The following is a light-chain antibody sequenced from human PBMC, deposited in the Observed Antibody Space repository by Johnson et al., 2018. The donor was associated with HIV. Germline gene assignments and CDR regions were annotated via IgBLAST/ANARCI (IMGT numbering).Light chain of an antibody. J-gene: IGLJ1*01. CDR3: GTWDNSLSVGYV. V-gene: IGLV1-51*02. CDR2: ENN. Sequence: QSVLTQPPSVSAAPGQKVTISCSGSSSNIGNNYVSWYQQLPGKAPKLLICENNKRPSGIPDRFSGSKSGTSATLGITGLQTGDEADYYCGTWDNSLSVGYVFGTGTNVTVL. CDR1: SSNIGNNY.